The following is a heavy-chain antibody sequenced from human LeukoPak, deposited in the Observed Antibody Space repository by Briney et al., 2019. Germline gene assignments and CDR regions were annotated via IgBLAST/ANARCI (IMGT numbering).Heavy chain of an antibody. Sequence: PGGSLRLSCAASGFPFSSYWMTWVRQAPGKGLEWVANIKEDESEKYYVDSVKGRFNISRDNAKNSMYLQMNSLRAEDTALYYCARVRLFRQKAFDIWGQGTRVTVSS. CDR1: GFPFSSYW. V-gene: IGHV3-7*04. CDR2: IKEDESEK. CDR3: ARVRLFRQKAFDI. J-gene: IGHJ3*02. D-gene: IGHD3-22*01.